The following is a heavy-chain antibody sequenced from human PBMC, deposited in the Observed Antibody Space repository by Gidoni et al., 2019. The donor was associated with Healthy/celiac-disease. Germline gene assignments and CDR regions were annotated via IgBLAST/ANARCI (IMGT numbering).Heavy chain of an antibody. CDR1: GGSISSSNR. CDR3: ARGVAAAGAGLDY. D-gene: IGHD6-13*01. Sequence: QLQESGGGRVMYSAVMSCNCAASGGSISSSNRWRWVRQPPGKGLEWIGEIYHSGSTNYNPSLKSRFTISVDKSKNQFSLKLSSVTAADTAVYYCARGVAAAGAGLDYWGQGTLVTVSS. CDR2: IYHSGST. V-gene: IGHV4-4*02. J-gene: IGHJ4*02.